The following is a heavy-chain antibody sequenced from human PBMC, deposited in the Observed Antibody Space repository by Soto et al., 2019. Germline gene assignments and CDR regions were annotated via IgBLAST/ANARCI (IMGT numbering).Heavy chain of an antibody. V-gene: IGHV1-69*02. CDR1: GGTFSSYT. J-gene: IGHJ5*02. CDR3: AGITGSPRGNWFDP. D-gene: IGHD1-26*01. Sequence: QVQLVQSGAEVKKPGSSVKVSCKASGGTFSSYTISWVRQAPGQGLEWMGRIIPILGIANYAQKFQGRVTITADKSTSTAYMELSNLRSEDTAVYYCAGITGSPRGNWFDPWGQGTLVTVSS. CDR2: IIPILGIA.